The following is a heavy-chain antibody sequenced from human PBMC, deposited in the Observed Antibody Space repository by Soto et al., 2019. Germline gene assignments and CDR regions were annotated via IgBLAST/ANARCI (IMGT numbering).Heavy chain of an antibody. CDR2: ISGNSGST. V-gene: IGHV3-23*01. D-gene: IGHD2-15*01. CDR1: GFTFSSYA. CDR3: AKDLVVITAAGDAFDF. Sequence: GGSLRLSCAASGFTFSSYAMTWVRQAPGMGLEWVSGISGNSGSTYYADSVKGRFTVSRDNFKNTRYLQMNSLRAEDTAVYYCAKDLVVITAAGDAFDFWGQGTMVTVSS. J-gene: IGHJ3*01.